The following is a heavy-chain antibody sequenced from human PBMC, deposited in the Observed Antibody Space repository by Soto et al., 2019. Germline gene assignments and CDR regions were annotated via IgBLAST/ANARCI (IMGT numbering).Heavy chain of an antibody. CDR2: IYYSGYA. V-gene: IGHV4-30-4*01. Sequence: QVQLQESGPGLVKPSQTLSLTCTVSGGSISSGEYYWSWIRQPPGKGLEWIGCIYYSGYAYYNPSLKSRIIIPVDTSKTQFSLKLSSLTAADTAVYFCARGSAGGSSWHDNWFDPWGQGTLVTVSS. J-gene: IGHJ5*02. CDR1: GGSISSGEYY. CDR3: ARGSAGGSSWHDNWFDP. D-gene: IGHD6-13*01.